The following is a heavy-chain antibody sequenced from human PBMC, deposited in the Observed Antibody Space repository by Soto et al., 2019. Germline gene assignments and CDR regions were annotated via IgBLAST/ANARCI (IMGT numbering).Heavy chain of an antibody. CDR2: INQGGSS. D-gene: IGHD6-19*01. V-gene: IGHV4-34*01. J-gene: IGHJ4*02. CDR3: ARGSQWLDY. Sequence: SETLSLTCTVYGGSLSGYYWSWIRQPPGKGLEWIGEINQGGSSNYNPYLKSRITTSLDTSKNQLSLNLKSVTAADTAVYYCARGSQWLDYWGQGTLVTVSS. CDR1: GGSLSGYY.